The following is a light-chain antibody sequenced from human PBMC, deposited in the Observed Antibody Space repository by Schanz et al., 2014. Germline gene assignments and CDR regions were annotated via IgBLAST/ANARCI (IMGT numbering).Light chain of an antibody. CDR2: SNT. V-gene: IGLV1-44*01. J-gene: IGLJ3*02. Sequence: QSVLTQPPSASGPPGQRVTISCSGSSSNIGSNTVNWYQHLPGTAPKLLIYSNTLRPSGVPDRFSGSKSGTSASLAISGLQSDDEADYYCSTWDDILNGQGVFGGGTKLTV. CDR1: SSNIGSNT. CDR3: STWDDILNGQGV.